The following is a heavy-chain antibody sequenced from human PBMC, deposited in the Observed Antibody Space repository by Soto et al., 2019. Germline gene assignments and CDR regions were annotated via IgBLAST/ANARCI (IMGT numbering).Heavy chain of an antibody. J-gene: IGHJ4*02. Sequence: QVQLVQSGAEVKKPGSSVKVSCKAYGGTFSSYAISWVRQDPGQGLEWMGGIIPIFGTENYAQKFQGRVTITVDAATSTAYMERSSFRSEDTAVDYCARARYDYDSSGYYPTNFVYWGQGTLVTVSS. CDR3: ARARYDYDSSGYYPTNFVY. CDR1: GGTFSSYA. D-gene: IGHD3-22*01. V-gene: IGHV1-69*01. CDR2: IIPIFGTE.